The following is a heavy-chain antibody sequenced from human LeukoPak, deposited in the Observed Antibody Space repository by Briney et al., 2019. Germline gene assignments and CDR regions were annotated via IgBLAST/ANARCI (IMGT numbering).Heavy chain of an antibody. CDR2: IYYRGST. D-gene: IGHD2-8*01. Sequence: SQTLSLTCTVSGGSISSGDYYWSWIRQPPGKGLEWVGYIYYRGSTYYNPSLKSRVTISVDTSKHHFSLKLSSVTAADTAVYYCARAGGILYLFDPRGQGTLVTVSS. J-gene: IGHJ5*02. CDR3: ARAGGILYLFDP. CDR1: GGSISSGDYY. V-gene: IGHV4-30-4*08.